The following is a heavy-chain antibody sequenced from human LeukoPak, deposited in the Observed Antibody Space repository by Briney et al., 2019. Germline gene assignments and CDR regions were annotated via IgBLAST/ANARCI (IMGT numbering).Heavy chain of an antibody. CDR1: GFTFSDHY. J-gene: IGHJ4*02. CDR2: TRNRANSYIT. V-gene: IGHV3-72*01. D-gene: IGHD3-16*02. CDR3: AKGGALSPWYYVDY. Sequence: PGGSLRLFCAASGFTFSDHYMDWVRQAPGKGLEWVGRTRNRANSYITEYAASVKGRFTLSRDDSKNSLYLQMNSLKTEDTAVYYCAKGGALSPWYYVDYWGQGTLVTVSS.